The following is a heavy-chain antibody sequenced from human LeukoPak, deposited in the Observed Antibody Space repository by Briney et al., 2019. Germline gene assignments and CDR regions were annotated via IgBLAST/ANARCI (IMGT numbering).Heavy chain of an antibody. Sequence: SETLSLTCTVSGGSISSGSYYWSWIRQPAGKGLEWIGRIYTSGSTNYNPSLKSRVTISVDTSKNQFSLKLSSVTAADTAVYYCARVASEIPTDAFDIWGQGTMVTVSS. V-gene: IGHV4-61*02. CDR3: ARVASEIPTDAFDI. D-gene: IGHD5-24*01. CDR1: GGSISSGSYY. J-gene: IGHJ3*02. CDR2: IYTSGST.